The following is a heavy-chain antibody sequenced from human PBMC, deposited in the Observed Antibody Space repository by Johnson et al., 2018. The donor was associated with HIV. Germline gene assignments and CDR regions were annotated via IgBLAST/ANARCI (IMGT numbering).Heavy chain of an antibody. V-gene: IGHV3-9*01. J-gene: IGHJ3*02. CDR2: I. CDR3: AKVTSSVTTARYGAFDI. CDR1: AFPFDDHA. D-gene: IGHD4-17*01. Sequence: VQLVESGGGLVQPGRFLRLSCAASAFPFDDHALHWVRPTPGKGLQWFSIILQGRFTISRDNSKSTLYLQMNSLGAEDTAVFYFAKVTSSVTTARYGAFDIWGQGTMVTVSS.